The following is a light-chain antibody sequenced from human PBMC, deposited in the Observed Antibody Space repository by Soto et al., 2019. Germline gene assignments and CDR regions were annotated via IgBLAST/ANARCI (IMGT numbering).Light chain of an antibody. V-gene: IGKV3-15*01. CDR2: GIS. CDR3: QQYGRPPYT. Sequence: EIVMTQSPATLSVSPGETATLSCRASQSLTSYLAWYQQKPDQAPRLLIYGISTRATDIPARFSGSGSGTDFTLTISGLEPEDFAVYYCQQYGRPPYTFGQGTRLEIK. J-gene: IGKJ5*01. CDR1: QSLTSY.